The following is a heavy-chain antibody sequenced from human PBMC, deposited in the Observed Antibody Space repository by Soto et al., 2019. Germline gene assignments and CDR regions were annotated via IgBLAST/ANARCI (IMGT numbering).Heavy chain of an antibody. J-gene: IGHJ4*02. CDR3: AREGGVEATRGWD. V-gene: IGHV1-69*06. Sequence: QVQLVQSGAEVKKPGSSVKVSCKASGGTFSSYAISWVRQAPGQGLEGMGGIIPRFGTANYAQKFPGRVTITADISTSTGYRELDTLSSGGTAVYYCAREGGVEATRGWDWGQGTLVTVSS. D-gene: IGHD1-26*01. CDR2: IIPRFGTA. CDR1: GGTFSSYA.